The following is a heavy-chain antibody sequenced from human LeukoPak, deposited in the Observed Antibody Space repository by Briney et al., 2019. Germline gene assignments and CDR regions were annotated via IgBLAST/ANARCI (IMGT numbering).Heavy chain of an antibody. Sequence: SETLSLTCTVSGGSIRSSYYYWGWIRQPPGKGLEWIGSIYDSGSTYYNPSLKSRVTISVDTSKNQFSLKLSSVTAADTAVYYCASGYPLIGYYYYGMDVWGQGTTVTVSS. V-gene: IGHV4-39*07. CDR1: GGSIRSSYYY. CDR2: IYDSGST. CDR3: ASGYPLIGYYYYGMDV. J-gene: IGHJ6*02. D-gene: IGHD2-15*01.